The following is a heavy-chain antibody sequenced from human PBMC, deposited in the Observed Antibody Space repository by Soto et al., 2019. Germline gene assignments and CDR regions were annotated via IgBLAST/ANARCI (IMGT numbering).Heavy chain of an antibody. CDR2: ISSSSSTI. Sequence: PGGSLRLSCAASGFTFSSYSMNWVRQAPGKGLEWVSYISSSSSTIYYADSVKGRFTISRDNAKNSLHLQMNSLRAEDTAVYYCARDEGYDYGYYYGMDVWGQGTTGTVSS. J-gene: IGHJ6*02. CDR3: ARDEGYDYGYYYGMDV. V-gene: IGHV3-48*01. CDR1: GFTFSSYS. D-gene: IGHD5-12*01.